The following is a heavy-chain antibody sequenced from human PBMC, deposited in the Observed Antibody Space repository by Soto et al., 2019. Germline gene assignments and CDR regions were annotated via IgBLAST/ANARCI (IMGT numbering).Heavy chain of an antibody. D-gene: IGHD3-10*01. CDR1: GGSVCTGMKY. Sequence: SETLSLTCTVSGGSVCTGMKYWGWVRQPPGKALEFIGYMYKTGETLLNSSLKSRVTLSMETSKNQFSLTLSSVTAADTAVYFCMQAHESGDFLGMSVWGQGPTVTVTS. J-gene: IGHJ6*02. V-gene: IGHV4-61*01. CDR2: MYKTGET. CDR3: MQAHESGDFLGMSV.